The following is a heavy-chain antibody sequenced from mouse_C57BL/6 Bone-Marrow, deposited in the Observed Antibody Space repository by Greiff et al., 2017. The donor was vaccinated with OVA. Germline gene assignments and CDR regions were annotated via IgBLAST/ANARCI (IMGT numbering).Heavy chain of an antibody. CDR2: INPNYGTT. CDR3: ASPVVESYWYFDV. D-gene: IGHD1-1*01. J-gene: IGHJ1*03. V-gene: IGHV1-39*01. CDR1: GYSFTDYN. Sequence: VQLQQSGPELVKPGASVKISCKASGYSFTDYNMNWVKQSNGKSLEWIGVINPNYGTTSYNQKFKGKATLTVDQSSSTAYMQLNSLKSEDSAVYYCASPVVESYWYFDVWGTGTTVTVSS.